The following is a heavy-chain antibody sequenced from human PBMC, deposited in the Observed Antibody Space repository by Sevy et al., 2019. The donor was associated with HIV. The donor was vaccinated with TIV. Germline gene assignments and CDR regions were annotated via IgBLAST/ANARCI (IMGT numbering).Heavy chain of an antibody. D-gene: IGHD1-1*01. Sequence: GGSLRLSCAASGFTFSTYGMHWVRQAPGKGLEWVAVISYDRIKTYYADSMKCRFTMSRDNSKNTLYLQMNSLIPEDTAVYYCAKDGGWYNCAPCDYWGLGTLVTVSS. CDR3: AKDGGWYNCAPCDY. CDR2: ISYDRIKT. J-gene: IGHJ4*02. CDR1: GFTFSTYG. V-gene: IGHV3-30*18.